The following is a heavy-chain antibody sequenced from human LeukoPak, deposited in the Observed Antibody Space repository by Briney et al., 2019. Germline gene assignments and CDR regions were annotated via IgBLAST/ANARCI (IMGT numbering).Heavy chain of an antibody. CDR3: ATCPILTGYYSDDY. J-gene: IGHJ4*02. D-gene: IGHD3-9*01. V-gene: IGHV3-21*04. Sequence: PGGSLRLSCAASAFSLNAYNMNWVRQAPGKGLEWVSSISYTGTYIYYADSVKGRFTISRDNSKNALYLQMNSLRAEDTAVYYCATCPILTGYYSDDYWGQGTLVTVSS. CDR2: ISYTGTYI. CDR1: AFSLNAYN.